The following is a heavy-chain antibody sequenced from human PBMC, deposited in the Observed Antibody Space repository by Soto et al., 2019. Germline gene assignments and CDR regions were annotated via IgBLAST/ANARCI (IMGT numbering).Heavy chain of an antibody. D-gene: IGHD4-17*01. J-gene: IGHJ3*02. CDR1: GFTFSSYA. CDR3: AKGRSTTAPTTRVFDI. CDR2: IADSGGIT. Sequence: GGSLRLSCAASGFTFSSYAMSWVRQPPGKGLEWVSIIADSGGITFNADSVKGRFTISRDNSKNTLYLQMNSLRAEATAVYYCAKGRSTTAPTTRVFDIWGQGTMVTVSS. V-gene: IGHV3-23*01.